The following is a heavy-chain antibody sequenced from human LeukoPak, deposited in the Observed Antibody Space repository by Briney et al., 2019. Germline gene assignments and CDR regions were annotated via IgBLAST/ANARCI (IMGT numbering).Heavy chain of an antibody. CDR2: ISSSSSII. V-gene: IGHV3-48*04. CDR3: AAGWYRFYFDY. Sequence: GGSLRLSCAASGFTFSSYSMNWVRQAPGKGLEWVSYISSSSSIIYYADSVKGRFTISRDNAKKSLHLQMNSLRAEDTAVYYCAAGWYRFYFDYWGQGTLVTVSS. CDR1: GFTFSSYS. J-gene: IGHJ4*02. D-gene: IGHD6-19*01.